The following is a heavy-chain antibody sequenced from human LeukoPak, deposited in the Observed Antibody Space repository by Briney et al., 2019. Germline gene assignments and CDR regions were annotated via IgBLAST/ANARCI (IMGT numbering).Heavy chain of an antibody. J-gene: IGHJ4*02. CDR3: ARARAVAGTMDY. V-gene: IGHV4-34*01. D-gene: IGHD6-19*01. Sequence: SETLSLTCAVYGRSFSGYYWSWIRQPPGKGLEWIGEINHSVSTNYNPSLKSRVTISVDTSKNQFSLKLSSVTAADTAVYYCARARAVAGTMDYWGQGTPVTVSS. CDR2: INHSVST. CDR1: GRSFSGYY.